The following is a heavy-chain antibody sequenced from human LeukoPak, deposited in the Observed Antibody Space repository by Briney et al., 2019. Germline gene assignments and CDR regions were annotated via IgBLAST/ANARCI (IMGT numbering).Heavy chain of an antibody. D-gene: IGHD3-22*01. V-gene: IGHV5-51*01. J-gene: IGHJ5*02. CDR1: GYSFTNYW. Sequence: GESLKISCKGSGYSFTNYWIGWVRQMPGKGLEWMGIIYPSDSDTRYSPSFQGQVTMSADKSITTAFLQWSSLKASDPAMYYCARGSGYLASWGQGTLVTVSS. CDR2: IYPSDSDT. CDR3: ARGSGYLAS.